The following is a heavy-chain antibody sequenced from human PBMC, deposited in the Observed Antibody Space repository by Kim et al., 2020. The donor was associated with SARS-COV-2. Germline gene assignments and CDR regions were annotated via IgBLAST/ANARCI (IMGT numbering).Heavy chain of an antibody. D-gene: IGHD2-2*01. CDR2: ISAGGGGI. V-gene: IGHV3-23*01. CDR1: GFTFNNYA. CDR3: GKTAATSSISTTCYSPF. Sequence: GGSLRLSCVASGFTFNNYAMTWVRQAPGLGLEWVSAISAGGGGIYYADAVNGRFTISRDNSKNTLLLQMNRLSADATAEYYCGKTAATSSISTTCYSPF. J-gene: IGHJ3*01.